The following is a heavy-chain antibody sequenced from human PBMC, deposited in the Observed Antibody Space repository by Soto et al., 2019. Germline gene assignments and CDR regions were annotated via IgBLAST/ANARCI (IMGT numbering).Heavy chain of an antibody. CDR1: GFTFSSYA. J-gene: IGHJ6*03. CDR3: VRVGGYCSGGSCSDYMDV. D-gene: IGHD2-15*01. CDR2: INSNGGST. V-gene: IGHV3-64*01. Sequence: SGGSLRLSCAASGFTFSSYAMHWVRQAPGKGLEYVSGINSNGGSTYYANSVKGRFTISRDNSKNTLYLQMGSLRAEDMAVYYCVRVGGYCSGGSCSDYMDVWGKGTTVTVSS.